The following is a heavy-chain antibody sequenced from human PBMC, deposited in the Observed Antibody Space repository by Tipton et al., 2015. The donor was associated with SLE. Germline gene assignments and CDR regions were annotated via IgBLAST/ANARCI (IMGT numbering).Heavy chain of an antibody. D-gene: IGHD6-6*01. Sequence: TLSLTCAVSGGSISSSNWWSWIRQPPGKGLEWIGYIYYSGSTYYNPSLKSRVTISVDTSKNQFSLKLTSVTAADTAVYYCASSSIAPRGGAFDIWGQGTMVTVSS. V-gene: IGHV4-30-4*01. CDR2: IYYSGST. J-gene: IGHJ3*02. CDR1: GGSISSSNW. CDR3: ASSSIAPRGGAFDI.